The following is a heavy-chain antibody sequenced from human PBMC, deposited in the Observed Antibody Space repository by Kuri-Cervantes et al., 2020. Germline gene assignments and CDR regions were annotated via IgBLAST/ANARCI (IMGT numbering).Heavy chain of an antibody. V-gene: IGHV4-38-2*01. CDR3: ARSPGSGWSN. Sequence: GSLRLSCAVSGYSISSGYYWGWIRQPPGKGLEWIGEINHSGSTNYNPSLKSRVAISVDTSKNQFSLKLSSVTAADTAVYYCARSPGSGWSNWGQGTLVTVSS. D-gene: IGHD6-19*01. CDR2: INHSGST. CDR1: GYSISSGYY. J-gene: IGHJ4*02.